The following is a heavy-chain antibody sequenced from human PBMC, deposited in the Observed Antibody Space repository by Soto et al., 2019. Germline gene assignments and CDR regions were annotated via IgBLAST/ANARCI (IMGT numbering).Heavy chain of an antibody. V-gene: IGHV3-30*18. D-gene: IGHD3-16*01. CDR1: TFTFSDFG. Sequence: QVQVEEFGGGVVQPGRSLRLSCAGPTFTFSDFGFHWVRQAPGKGQEWVAMISYDGSDQYYGDSVQGRFTIYRDDSKNPVFLQMNSLRAEETAMYYCAKSTYGNGGSCFPQYWGPGTLVTVSS. J-gene: IGHJ4*02. CDR3: AKSTYGNGGSCFPQY. CDR2: ISYDGSDQ.